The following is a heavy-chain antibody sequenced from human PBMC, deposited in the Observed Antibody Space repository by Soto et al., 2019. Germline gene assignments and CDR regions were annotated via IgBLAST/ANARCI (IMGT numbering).Heavy chain of an antibody. J-gene: IGHJ5*01. D-gene: IGHD2-2*01. V-gene: IGHV3-23*01. CDR2: ISGSGRPT. CDR3: GKVQECGRTRCNDWIDS. Sequence: EVQLLESGGNLIHPGGSLRLSCAAAGFTFSSYSMNWVRQAPGKGLEWVSIISGSGRPTSYADSVKGRFTISRDNSKNTLYLQMNSLRGEDTAIYYCGKVQECGRTRCNDWIDSWGQGVLVTVSS. CDR1: GFTFSSYS.